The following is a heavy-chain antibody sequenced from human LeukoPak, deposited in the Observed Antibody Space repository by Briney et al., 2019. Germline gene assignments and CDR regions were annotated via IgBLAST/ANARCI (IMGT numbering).Heavy chain of an antibody. V-gene: IGHV4-34*01. CDR3: ARDSRGIAARPITPHWYFDL. Sequence: PSETLSLTCAVYGGSFSGYYWSWLRQPPGKGLEWTGEINHSGSTNYNPSLKSRVTISVETSKNQFSLKLSSVTAADTAVYYCARDSRGIAARPITPHWYFDLWGRGTLVTVSS. CDR2: INHSGST. CDR1: GGSFSGYY. J-gene: IGHJ2*01. D-gene: IGHD6-6*01.